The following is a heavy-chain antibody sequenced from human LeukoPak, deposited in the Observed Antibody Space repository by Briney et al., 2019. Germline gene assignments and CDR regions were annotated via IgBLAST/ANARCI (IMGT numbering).Heavy chain of an antibody. CDR3: ARDGDIPLDTAMVFDY. Sequence: PGGSLRLSCAASGFTFSSYAMHWVRQAPGKGLEWVAVISYDGSNKYYADSVKGRFTISRDNSKNTLYLQMNSLRAEDTAVYYCARDGDIPLDTAMVFDYWGQGTLVTVSS. CDR1: GFTFSSYA. J-gene: IGHJ4*02. CDR2: ISYDGSNK. V-gene: IGHV3-30-3*01. D-gene: IGHD5-18*01.